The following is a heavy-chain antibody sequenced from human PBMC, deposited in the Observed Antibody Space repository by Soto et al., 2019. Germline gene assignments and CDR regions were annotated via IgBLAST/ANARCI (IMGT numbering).Heavy chain of an antibody. J-gene: IGHJ4*02. D-gene: IGHD6-19*01. V-gene: IGHV1-18*01. CDR1: DYTFTSYG. CDR2: ISAYNGNT. CDR3: ASDLAVAQIDD. Sequence: QVQLVQSGAEVKKPGASVKVSCKASDYTFTSYGISWVRQAPGQGLEWMGWISAYNGNTKNAQKFQGRVTMTTDTPTSTAYMELRSLRSDDTAVYYCASDLAVAQIDDWGQGTLVTVSS.